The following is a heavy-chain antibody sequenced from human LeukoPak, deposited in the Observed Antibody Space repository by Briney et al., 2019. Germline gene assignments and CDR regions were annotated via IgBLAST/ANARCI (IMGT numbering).Heavy chain of an antibody. D-gene: IGHD4-23*01. CDR2: ISSSSSYI. CDR3: ARDMSRDYGGSIDY. CDR1: GFPFSSYS. Sequence: PGGSLRLSCAASGFPFSSYSMNCVRQAPGKGLECVSSISSSSSYIYYADSVKGRFTISRDNAKNSLYLQMNSLRAEDTAVYYCARDMSRDYGGSIDYWGQGTLVTVSS. J-gene: IGHJ4*02. V-gene: IGHV3-21*01.